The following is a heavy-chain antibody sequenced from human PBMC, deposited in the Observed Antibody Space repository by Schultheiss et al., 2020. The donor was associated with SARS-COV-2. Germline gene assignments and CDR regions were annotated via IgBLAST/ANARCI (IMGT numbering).Heavy chain of an antibody. CDR3: ASTSDIVVAVATA. CDR1: GGSISSGGYY. J-gene: IGHJ1*01. D-gene: IGHD2-15*01. Sequence: SQTLSLTCTVSGGSISSGGYYWSWIRQHPGKGLEWIGYIYYGGGGSYNPSLKSRVTISADTSKNQFSLKLRSVTATDTAVYYCASTSDIVVAVATAWGQGTLVTVSS. V-gene: IGHV4-31*03. CDR2: IYYGGGG.